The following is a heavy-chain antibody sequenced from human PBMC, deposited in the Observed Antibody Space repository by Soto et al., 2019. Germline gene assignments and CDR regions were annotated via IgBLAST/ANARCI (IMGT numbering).Heavy chain of an antibody. J-gene: IGHJ6*03. V-gene: IGHV3-23*01. CDR1: GFTFSSYA. D-gene: IGHD2-2*01. Sequence: GGSLRLSCAASGFTFSSYAMSWVRQAPGKGLEWVSAISGSGGSTYYADSVKGRFTISRDNSKNTLYLQMNSLRAEDTAVYYCARDIVVVPATRKYMDVWGKGTMVTVSS. CDR2: ISGSGGST. CDR3: ARDIVVVPATRKYMDV.